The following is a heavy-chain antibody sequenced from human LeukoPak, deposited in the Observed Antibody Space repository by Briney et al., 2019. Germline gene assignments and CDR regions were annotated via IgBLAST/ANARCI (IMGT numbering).Heavy chain of an antibody. V-gene: IGHV3-21*01. J-gene: IGHJ1*01. CDR3: VRLRRNSDTTGFYYYYDF. CDR2: ISVRSNYI. D-gene: IGHD3-22*01. Sequence: GGSLRLSCAASGYTFSSYSINWVRQAPGKGLEWVSSISVRSNYIYYADSVRGRFRISRDDARDSLYLQMNSLRAEDTAVYYCVRLRRNSDTTGFYYYYDFWGQGILVTVSS. CDR1: GYTFSSYS.